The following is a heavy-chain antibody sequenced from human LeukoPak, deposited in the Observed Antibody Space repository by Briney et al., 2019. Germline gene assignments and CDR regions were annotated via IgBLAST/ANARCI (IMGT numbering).Heavy chain of an antibody. CDR1: GFTFDDYA. V-gene: IGHV3-43D*04. Sequence: PGGSLRLSCAASGFTFDDYAMHWVRQAPGKGLEWVSLISWDGGSTYYADSVKGRFTISRDNGKNSLYLQMNSLRAEDTALYYCASSELGIMGAFDYWGQGTLVTVSS. J-gene: IGHJ4*02. CDR3: ASSELGIMGAFDY. CDR2: ISWDGGST. D-gene: IGHD7-27*01.